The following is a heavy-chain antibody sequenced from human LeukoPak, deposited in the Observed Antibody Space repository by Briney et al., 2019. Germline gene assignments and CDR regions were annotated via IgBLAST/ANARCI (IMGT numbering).Heavy chain of an antibody. J-gene: IGHJ4*02. Sequence: PGGSLRLSCAASGFTFSGYAMSWVRQAPGKGLEWVSAISGSGGSTYYADSVKGRFTISRDNPKNTLYLQMNSLRAEDTAVYYCAKVSSYSYGSTRYYFDYWGQGTLVTVSS. V-gene: IGHV3-23*01. CDR3: AKVSSYSYGSTRYYFDY. D-gene: IGHD5-18*01. CDR2: ISGSGGST. CDR1: GFTFSGYA.